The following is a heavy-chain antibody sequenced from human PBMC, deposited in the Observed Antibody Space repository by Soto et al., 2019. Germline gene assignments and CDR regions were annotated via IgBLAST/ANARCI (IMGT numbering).Heavy chain of an antibody. J-gene: IGHJ6*02. D-gene: IGHD3-10*01. Sequence: SETLSLTCTVSGGSISSFYWSWIRQPPGKGLEWIGYIYYSGSTNYNPSLKSRVTISVDTSKNQFSLKLSSVTAADTAVYYCASSYGSGSQAYYYGMDVWGQGTTVTVSS. CDR3: ASSYGSGSQAYYYGMDV. CDR1: GGSISSFY. CDR2: IYYSGST. V-gene: IGHV4-59*01.